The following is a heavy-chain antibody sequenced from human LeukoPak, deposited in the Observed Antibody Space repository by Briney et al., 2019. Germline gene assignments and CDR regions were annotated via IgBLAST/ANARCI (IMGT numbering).Heavy chain of an antibody. CDR1: GFTFSSYW. Sequence: TGGSLRLSCAASGFTFSSYWMGWVRQAPGKGPEWVANIKQDGSEKYYVDSVKGRFTISRDNAKNSLYLQMNSLRGEDTAVYYCARCSGCNKIPGYYWGQGTLVTVPS. CDR2: IKQDGSEK. CDR3: ARCSGCNKIPGYY. V-gene: IGHV3-7*05. J-gene: IGHJ4*02. D-gene: IGHD1/OR15-1a*01.